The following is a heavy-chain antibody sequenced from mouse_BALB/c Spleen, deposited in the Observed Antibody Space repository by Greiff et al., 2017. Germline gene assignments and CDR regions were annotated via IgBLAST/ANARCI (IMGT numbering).Heavy chain of an antibody. CDR2: ISYSGST. V-gene: IGHV3-2*02. Sequence: EVQLVESGPGLVKPSQSLSLTCTVTGYSITSDYAWNWIRQFPGNKLEWMGYISYSGSTSYNPSLKSRISITRDTSKNQFFLQLNSVTTEDTATYYCARETTMITGNYFDYWGQGTTLTVSS. J-gene: IGHJ2*01. D-gene: IGHD2-4*01. CDR3: ARETTMITGNYFDY. CDR1: GYSITSDYA.